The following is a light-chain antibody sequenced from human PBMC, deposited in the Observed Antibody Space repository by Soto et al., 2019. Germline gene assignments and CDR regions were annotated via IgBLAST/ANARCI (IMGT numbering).Light chain of an antibody. J-gene: IGKJ1*01. CDR2: AAS. CDR1: QSINKW. CDR3: QQYYSYSLT. Sequence: DIQMTQSPSTLSASVGDRVTITCRASQSINKWLAWYQQKPGKAPRLLIYAASCLESGVPSRFSGRGFGTDFPLTVRRLQPDDCATYYCQQYYSYSLTFGQGTKVEI. V-gene: IGKV1-5*01.